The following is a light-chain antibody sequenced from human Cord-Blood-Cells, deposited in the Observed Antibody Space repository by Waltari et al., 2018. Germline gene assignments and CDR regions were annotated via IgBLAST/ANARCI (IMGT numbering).Light chain of an antibody. CDR2: EGS. J-gene: IGLJ3*02. CDR1: SSDVGSYNL. Sequence: QSALTQPASVSGSPGQSITISCTGTSSDVGSYNLVSWYQQHPGKDPKLMIYEGSKRPSGVSNLFSGSKSGNTASLTISGLQAEDEADYYCCSYAGSSRVFGGGTKLTVL. V-gene: IGLV2-23*01. CDR3: CSYAGSSRV.